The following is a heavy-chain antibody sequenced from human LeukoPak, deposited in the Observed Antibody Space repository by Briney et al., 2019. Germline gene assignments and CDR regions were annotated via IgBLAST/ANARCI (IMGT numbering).Heavy chain of an antibody. CDR3: TRGSKTVYSSSPPYYFDY. V-gene: IGHV3-49*03. CDR1: GFTFGDYA. D-gene: IGHD6-6*01. J-gene: IGHJ4*02. Sequence: GGSLRLSCTASGFTFGDYAMSWFRQAPGKGLEWVGFIRSKAYGGTTEYAASVKGRFTISRDDSKSIAYLQMNSLKTEDTAVYYCTRGSKTVYSSSPPYYFDYWGQGTLVTVSS. CDR2: IRSKAYGGTT.